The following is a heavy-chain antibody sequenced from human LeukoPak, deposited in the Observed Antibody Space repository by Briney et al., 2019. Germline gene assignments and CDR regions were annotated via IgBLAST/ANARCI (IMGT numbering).Heavy chain of an antibody. J-gene: IGHJ6*02. D-gene: IGHD3-3*01. Sequence: GGSLRLSCAASGFTFSSYAMHWVRQAPGKGLEWVAVISYGGSNKYYADSVKGRFTISRDNSKNTLYLQMNSLRAEDTAVYYCAREGSHYDFWSGYPYYYYGMDVWGQGTTVTVSS. CDR1: GFTFSSYA. CDR3: AREGSHYDFWSGYPYYYYGMDV. V-gene: IGHV3-30-3*01. CDR2: ISYGGSNK.